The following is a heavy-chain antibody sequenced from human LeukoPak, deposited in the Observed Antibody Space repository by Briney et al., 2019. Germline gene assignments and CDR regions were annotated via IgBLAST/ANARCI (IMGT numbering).Heavy chain of an antibody. J-gene: IGHJ3*02. Sequence: GASVKVSCKASGYTIRNSGVTWVRQAPGQGLEWMGCINPYNGNTNYAQMFQGRVTMSTDTSTNTASMELKSLRSDDTAVYFCARVGAAGEFPDAFDIWGQGTLVTVSS. CDR2: INPYNGNT. CDR1: GYTIRNSG. D-gene: IGHD3-16*01. CDR3: ARVGAAGEFPDAFDI. V-gene: IGHV1-18*01.